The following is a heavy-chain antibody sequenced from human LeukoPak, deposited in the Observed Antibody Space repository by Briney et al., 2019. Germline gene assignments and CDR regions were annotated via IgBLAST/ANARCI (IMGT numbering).Heavy chain of an antibody. CDR2: IGSAGDT. Sequence: GGSLRLSCAASGITLSGYDMHWVRQTTGKGLEWVSGIGSAGDTYYAGSVKGRFTISGEDDRRSLYLQMNSLRAGDTAVYYCVRGIGNYYDSGSSDCWGQGTRVTVAP. V-gene: IGHV3-13*04. J-gene: IGHJ4*02. D-gene: IGHD3-10*01. CDR3: VRGIGNYYDSGSSDC. CDR1: GITLSGYD.